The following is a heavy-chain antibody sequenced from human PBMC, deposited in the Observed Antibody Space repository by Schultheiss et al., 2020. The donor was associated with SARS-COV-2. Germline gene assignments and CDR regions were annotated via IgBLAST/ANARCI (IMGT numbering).Heavy chain of an antibody. J-gene: IGHJ6*02. Sequence: GGSLRLSCAASGFTFSSYSMNWVRQAPGKGLEWVSSISSSSSYIYYADSVKGRFTISRDNAKNSLYLQMNSLRAEDTAVYYCANTPNPYYDFWSGYSYYYYYGMDVWGQGTTVTVSS. CDR2: ISSSSSYI. V-gene: IGHV3-21*01. D-gene: IGHD3-3*01. CDR3: ANTPNPYYDFWSGYSYYYYYGMDV. CDR1: GFTFSSYS.